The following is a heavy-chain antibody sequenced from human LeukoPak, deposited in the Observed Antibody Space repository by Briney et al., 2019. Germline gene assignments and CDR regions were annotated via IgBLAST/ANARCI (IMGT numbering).Heavy chain of an antibody. CDR1: GGSISSYY. CDR2: IYYSGST. CDR3: ARGPRRDGYNYVHAFDI. Sequence: SETLSLTCTVSGGSISSYYWSWIRQPPGKGLEWIGYIYYSGSTNYNPSLKSRVTMSVDTSKNQFSLKLSSVTAADTAVYYCARGPRRDGYNYVHAFDIWGQGTMVTVSS. V-gene: IGHV4-59*01. J-gene: IGHJ3*02. D-gene: IGHD5-24*01.